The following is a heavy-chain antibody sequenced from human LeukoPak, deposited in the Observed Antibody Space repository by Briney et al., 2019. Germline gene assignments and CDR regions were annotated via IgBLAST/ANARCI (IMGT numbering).Heavy chain of an antibody. CDR3: ARDKPHYDILTGYYPGYYMDV. D-gene: IGHD3-9*01. V-gene: IGHV1-18*01. CDR2: ISAYNGNT. J-gene: IGHJ6*03. Sequence: ASVKVSCKASGYTFTSYGISWVRQAPGQGLEWMGWISAYNGNTNYAQKLQGRVTITADESTSTAYMELSSLRSEDTAVYYCARDKPHYDILTGYYPGYYMDVWGKGTTVTISS. CDR1: GYTFTSYG.